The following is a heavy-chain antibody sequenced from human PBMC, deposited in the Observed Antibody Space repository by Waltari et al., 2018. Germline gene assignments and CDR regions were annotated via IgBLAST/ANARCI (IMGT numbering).Heavy chain of an antibody. CDR1: GDSIGRGSYY. CDR3: AREVGGSSWSTTPRGDAFDI. Sequence: QLQLRESGPGLLKPSETLSLTCSVSGDSIGRGSYYLAWIRRAPGKGLEWIGSIYFAGSTYYNPSLKSRLTISVDTSKNQFSLRLSSVTAADTAVYYCAREVGGSSWSTTPRGDAFDIWGQGTMVTVSS. D-gene: IGHD6-13*01. J-gene: IGHJ3*02. CDR2: IYFAGST. V-gene: IGHV4-39*07.